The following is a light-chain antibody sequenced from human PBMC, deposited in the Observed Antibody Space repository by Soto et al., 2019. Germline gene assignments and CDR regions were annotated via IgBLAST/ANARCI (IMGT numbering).Light chain of an antibody. V-gene: IGLV1-40*01. CDR3: QSYDSSLGGFVV. CDR1: SSNIGSRYD. CDR2: GNI. J-gene: IGLJ2*01. Sequence: QSVLTQPPSASGTPGQRVTISCSGSSSNIGSRYDVHWYQQLPGTAPRLLIYGNINRPSGVPDRFSGSRSGTSASLAITGLQAEDEADYYCQSYDSSLGGFVVFGGGTKLTVL.